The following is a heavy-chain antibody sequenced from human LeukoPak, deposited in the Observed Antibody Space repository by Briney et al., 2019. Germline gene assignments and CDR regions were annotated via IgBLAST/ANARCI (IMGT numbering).Heavy chain of an antibody. Sequence: SETLSLTCTVSGYSISSGYYWGWIRQPPGKGLEWIGSIYHSGSTYYNPSLKSRVTISVDTSKNQFSLKLSSVTAADTAVYYCARRTPYYYDSSGEFDYWGQGTLVTVSS. V-gene: IGHV4-38-2*02. D-gene: IGHD3-22*01. CDR3: ARRTPYYYDSSGEFDY. J-gene: IGHJ4*02. CDR2: IYHSGST. CDR1: GYSISSGYY.